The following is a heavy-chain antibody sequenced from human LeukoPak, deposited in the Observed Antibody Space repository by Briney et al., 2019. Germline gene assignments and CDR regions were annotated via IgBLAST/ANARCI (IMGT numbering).Heavy chain of an antibody. CDR2: INPNSGGT. J-gene: IGHJ6*02. D-gene: IGHD3-3*01. V-gene: IGHV1-2*02. Sequence: ASVKVSCKASGYTFTGYYMHWVRQAPGQGLEWMGWINPNSGGTNYAQKFQGRVTMTRDTSISTAYMELSRLRSDDTAVYYCARDQDDFWSGYPRYYYYGMDVWGQGTTVTVSS. CDR3: ARDQDDFWSGYPRYYYYGMDV. CDR1: GYTFTGYY.